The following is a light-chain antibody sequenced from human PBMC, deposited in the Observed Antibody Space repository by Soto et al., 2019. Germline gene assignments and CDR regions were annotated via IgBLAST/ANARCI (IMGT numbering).Light chain of an antibody. CDR2: SAS. Sequence: DIQLTQSPSSLSASVGDRVTVTCRASQYIIDYLNWYQQKPGKAPRLLIYSASTLHTGVSSTFSGSGSGTEFTLTITSLQPEDVATYYCQQMYNIPRTFGQGTRVEL. J-gene: IGKJ1*01. CDR3: QQMYNIPRT. V-gene: IGKV1-39*01. CDR1: QYIIDY.